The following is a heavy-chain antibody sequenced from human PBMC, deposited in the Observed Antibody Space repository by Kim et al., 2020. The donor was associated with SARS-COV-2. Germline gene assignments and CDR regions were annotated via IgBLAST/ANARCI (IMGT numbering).Heavy chain of an antibody. V-gene: IGHV4-59*08. CDR2: IYYSGST. CDR3: ARTLNGLRFGYYYYYYMDV. Sequence: SETLSLTCTVSGGSISSYYWSWIRQPPGKGLEWIGYIYYSGSTNYNPSLKSRVTISVDTSKNQFSLKLSSVTAADTAVYYCARTLNGLRFGYYYYYYMDVWGKGTTVTVSS. J-gene: IGHJ6*03. CDR1: GGSISSYY. D-gene: IGHD3-3*01.